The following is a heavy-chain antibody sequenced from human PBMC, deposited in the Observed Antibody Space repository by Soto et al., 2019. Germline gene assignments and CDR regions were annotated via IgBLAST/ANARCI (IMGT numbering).Heavy chain of an antibody. D-gene: IGHD3-22*01. J-gene: IGHJ3*02. CDR3: AAVGGTMIVGIPGFFFDI. CDR2: IVVGSGNT. CDR1: GFTFTSSA. V-gene: IGHV1-58*01. Sequence: QMQLVQSGPEVKKPGTSVKVSCKASGFTFTSSAVQWVRQARGQRLEWIGWIVVGSGNTNYAQKFQERVTITRDMSTSTAYMELSSLRSEDTAVYYCAAVGGTMIVGIPGFFFDIWGQGTMVTVSS.